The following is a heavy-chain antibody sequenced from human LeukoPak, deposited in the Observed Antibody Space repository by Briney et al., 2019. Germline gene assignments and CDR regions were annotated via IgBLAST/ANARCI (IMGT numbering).Heavy chain of an antibody. CDR1: GFTFSSYA. D-gene: IGHD3-10*01. V-gene: IGHV3-23*01. CDR3: ARANYYGSGSYYNTYCFDY. Sequence: PGGSLRPSCAASGFTFSSYAMSWVRQAPGKGLEWVSAISGSGGSTYYADSVKGRFTISRDNSKNTLYLQMNSLRAEDTAVYYCARANYYGSGSYYNTYCFDYWGQGTLVTVSS. J-gene: IGHJ4*02. CDR2: ISGSGGST.